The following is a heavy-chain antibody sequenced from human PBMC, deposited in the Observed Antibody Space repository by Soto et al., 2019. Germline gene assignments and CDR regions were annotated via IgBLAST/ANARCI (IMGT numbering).Heavy chain of an antibody. CDR1: GFAFSSFG. Sequence: QVQLVESGGGVGQPGRSLTLSCAASGFAFSSFGIHWVRQAPGKGLEWVAVIWSDGNKKYYADSVRGRFTISRDNSKNTLYLQMNSLRGEDTAVYYCARDWWEEPAGKETVSQFDYWGQGTQVTVSS. V-gene: IGHV3-33*01. D-gene: IGHD6-13*01. CDR3: ARDWWEEPAGKETVSQFDY. J-gene: IGHJ4*02. CDR2: IWSDGNKK.